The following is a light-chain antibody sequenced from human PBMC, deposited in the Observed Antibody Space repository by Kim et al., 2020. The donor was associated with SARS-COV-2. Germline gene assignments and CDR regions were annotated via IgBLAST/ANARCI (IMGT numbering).Light chain of an antibody. CDR3: QVWDSSSDPVV. V-gene: IGLV3-21*04. J-gene: IGLJ2*01. CDR2: YDS. CDR1: NIGSKS. Sequence: SYELTQPPSVSVAPGKKARITCGGNNIGSKSVHWYQQKPGQAPVLVIYYDSDRPSGIPERFSGSNSGNTATLTISRVEAGDEADYYCQVWDSSSDPVVFGGGTQLTVL.